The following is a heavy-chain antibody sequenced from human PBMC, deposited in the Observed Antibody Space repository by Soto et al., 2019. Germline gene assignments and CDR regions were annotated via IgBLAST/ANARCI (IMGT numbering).Heavy chain of an antibody. CDR1: GYTFTDDY. Sequence: QVQLVQSGAEVKKPGASVEVSCKASGYTFTDDYIHWVRQAPGQGLDYLGWINPNSGGTGDAEKFQGRVTMSRDTSISKAYMELNRMNSDDTAVYYCVRGGPVAGPTSSEAYHPFDFWGQGTLVTVSS. CDR2: INPNSGGT. D-gene: IGHD6-19*01. V-gene: IGHV1-2*02. J-gene: IGHJ4*02. CDR3: VRGGPVAGPTSSEAYHPFDF.